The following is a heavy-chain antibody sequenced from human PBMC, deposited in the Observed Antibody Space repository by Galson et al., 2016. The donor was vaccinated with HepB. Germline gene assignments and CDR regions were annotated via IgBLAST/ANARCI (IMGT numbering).Heavy chain of an antibody. V-gene: IGHV3-53*01. CDR1: GFTFDDYG. J-gene: IGHJ2*01. CDR2: IFGRGNT. CDR3: AGYGGNSV. Sequence: SLRLSCAASGFTFDDYGMTWIRQAPGKGLECVSVIFGRGNTYYADSVEGRFTISRDNARNTVYLQMNSLRTEDTAVYYCAGYGGNSVWGRGTLVTVSS. D-gene: IGHD4-23*01.